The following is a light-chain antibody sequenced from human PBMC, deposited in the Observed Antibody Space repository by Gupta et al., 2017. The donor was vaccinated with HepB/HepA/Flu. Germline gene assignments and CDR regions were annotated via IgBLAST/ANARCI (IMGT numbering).Light chain of an antibody. J-gene: IGKJ1*01. Sequence: DIQMTQSPSPLSASVGDRVTSTCRASQSISSWLAWYQQKPGKAPMLLIYKASSLESGVPSRFSGSGSGTEFTLTISSLQPDDFATYYCQHGTFGQGTKVEIK. CDR1: QSISSW. CDR2: KAS. CDR3: QHGT. V-gene: IGKV1-5*03.